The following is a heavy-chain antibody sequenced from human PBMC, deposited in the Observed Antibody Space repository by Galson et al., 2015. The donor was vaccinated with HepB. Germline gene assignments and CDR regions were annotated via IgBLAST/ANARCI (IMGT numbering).Heavy chain of an antibody. CDR2: ISYDGSNK. CDR1: GFTFSSYG. D-gene: IGHD3-10*01. Sequence: SLRLSCAASGFTFSSYGMHWVRQAPGKGLEWVAVISYDGSNKYYADSVKGRFTISRDNSKNTLYLQMNSLRAEDTAVYYCAKDYKLTMVRGVKEVEDGMDVWGQGTTVTVSS. CDR3: AKDYKLTMVRGVKEVEDGMDV. J-gene: IGHJ6*02. V-gene: IGHV3-30*18.